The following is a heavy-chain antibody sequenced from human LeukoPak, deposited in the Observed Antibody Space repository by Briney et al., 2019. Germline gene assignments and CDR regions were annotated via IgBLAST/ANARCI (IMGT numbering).Heavy chain of an antibody. Sequence: GASVKVSCKPSGYTFTAYYIHWVRQAPGQGLEWVAWINPSSGGANYAQKFQGRVTMTRDTSITTAYLELSSLRSDDTAVYYCARRPPSAVLTPDDAFDIWGHGTVVSVSS. V-gene: IGHV1-2*02. J-gene: IGHJ3*02. CDR2: INPSSGGA. CDR1: GYTFTAYY. D-gene: IGHD4-23*01. CDR3: ARRPPSAVLTPDDAFDI.